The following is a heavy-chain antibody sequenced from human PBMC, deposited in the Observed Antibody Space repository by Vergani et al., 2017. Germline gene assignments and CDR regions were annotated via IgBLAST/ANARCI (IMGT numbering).Heavy chain of an antibody. Sequence: QLQLQESGPGLVKPSETLSLTCTVSGGPISSSSYYWGWIRQPPGKGLEWIGEIYHSGSTNYNPSLKSRVTISVDKSKNQFSLKLSSVTAADTAVYYCARSSGWYLPWGQGTLVTVSS. CDR3: ARSSGWYLP. CDR1: GGPISSSSYY. V-gene: IGHV4-39*07. CDR2: IYHSGST. D-gene: IGHD6-19*01. J-gene: IGHJ5*02.